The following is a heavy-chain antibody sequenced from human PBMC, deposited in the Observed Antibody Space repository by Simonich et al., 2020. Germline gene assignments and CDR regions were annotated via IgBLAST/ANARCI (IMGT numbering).Heavy chain of an antibody. CDR3: ARVGYSNYYYYGMDV. CDR2: IYHSGST. V-gene: IGHV4-38-2*01. Sequence: QVQLQESGPGLVKPSETLSLTCAVSGYSISSGYYWGWIRQPPGKGLEWFGSIYHSGSTYYNPSLKSRVPISVDTSKNQFSLKLSFVTAADTAVYYCARVGYSNYYYYGMDVWGQGTTVTVSS. CDR1: GYSISSGYY. D-gene: IGHD6-13*01. J-gene: IGHJ6*02.